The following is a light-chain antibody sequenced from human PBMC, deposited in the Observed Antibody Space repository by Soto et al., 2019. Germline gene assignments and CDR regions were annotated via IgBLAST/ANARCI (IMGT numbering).Light chain of an antibody. V-gene: IGKV3-20*01. CDR2: GAS. CDR3: QQYEA. CDR1: QSVSSSY. J-gene: IGKJ1*01. Sequence: EIGLTQSPGTLSLSPGERATLSCRASQSVSSSYLAWYQQKPGQAPRLLIYGASSRATGIPDRFSGSGSGTDFTLTISRLEPEDFAVYYCQQYEAFGQGTKVDIK.